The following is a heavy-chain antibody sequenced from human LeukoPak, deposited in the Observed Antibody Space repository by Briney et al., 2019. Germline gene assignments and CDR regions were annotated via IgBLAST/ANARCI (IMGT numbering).Heavy chain of an antibody. CDR2: VYDGGTT. CDR1: GFTVSNNY. V-gene: IGHV3-53*01. CDR3: ARWYCSSADCYYHY. Sequence: GGSLRLSWAASGFTVSNNYLSWVRQARGKGLEWVSFVYDGGTTVYADSVKGRFTISRDNSKNTLYLEMNSLRAEDTAVYYCARWYCSSADCYYHYWGQGTLVTVSS. J-gene: IGHJ4*02. D-gene: IGHD2-2*01.